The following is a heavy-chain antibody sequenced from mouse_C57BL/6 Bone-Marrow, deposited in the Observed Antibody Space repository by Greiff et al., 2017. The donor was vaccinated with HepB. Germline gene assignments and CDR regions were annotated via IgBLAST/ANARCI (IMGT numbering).Heavy chain of an antibody. CDR2: ISGGGGNT. J-gene: IGHJ2*01. Sequence: EVHLVESGGGLVKPGGSLKLSCAASGFTFSSYTMSWVRQTPEKRLEWVATISGGGGNTYYPDSVKGRFTISRDNAKNTLYLQMSSLRSEDTALYYCARQTITTVVLYYFDYWGQGTTLTVSS. CDR3: ARQTITTVVLYYFDY. CDR1: GFTFSSYT. V-gene: IGHV5-9*01. D-gene: IGHD1-1*01.